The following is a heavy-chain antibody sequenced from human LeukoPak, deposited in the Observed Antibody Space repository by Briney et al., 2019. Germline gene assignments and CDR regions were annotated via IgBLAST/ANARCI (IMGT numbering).Heavy chain of an antibody. CDR1: GFTFSSYG. J-gene: IGHJ3*01. CDR2: IRGSGGST. CDR3: AKARGWLQIWDN. D-gene: IGHD5-24*01. V-gene: IGHV3-23*01. Sequence: GGSLRLSCAASGFTFSSYGMSWVRQAPGKGLEWVSTIRGSGGSTYYADSVRGRFTISRDNSKNTLYLQMNSLRGEDTAVYYCAKARGWLQIWDNWGQGTMVTVSS.